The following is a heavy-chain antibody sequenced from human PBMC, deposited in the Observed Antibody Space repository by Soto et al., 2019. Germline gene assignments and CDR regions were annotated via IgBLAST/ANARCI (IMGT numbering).Heavy chain of an antibody. V-gene: IGHV3-23*01. CDR1: GFSFSTYP. CDR3: AKILSTVTTYYYGMDA. J-gene: IGHJ6*02. D-gene: IGHD4-17*01. Sequence: GGSLRLSFAASGFSFSTYPMVWVRQAPGKRLEAVSSISGSGDKTYYKDSVKGRFTISRDNSKNTVDLQMNSLRPEDTAVYYCAKILSTVTTYYYGMDAWGQGTTVTVSS. CDR2: ISGSGDKT.